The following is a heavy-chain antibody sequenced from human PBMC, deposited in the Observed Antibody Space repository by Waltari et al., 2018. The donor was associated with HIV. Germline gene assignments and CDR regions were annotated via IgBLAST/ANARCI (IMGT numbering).Heavy chain of an antibody. Sequence: EVQLVESGGGLVKPGGSLRLSCAASGFTFSRYSTNWVRQAPGKGLEWVSSISSSSSYIYYADSVKGRFTISRDNAKNSLYLQMNSLRAEDTAVYYCARDKAIFGVVIFWGQGTLVTVSS. D-gene: IGHD3-3*01. V-gene: IGHV3-21*01. J-gene: IGHJ4*02. CDR3: ARDKAIFGVVIF. CDR1: GFTFSRYS. CDR2: ISSSSSYI.